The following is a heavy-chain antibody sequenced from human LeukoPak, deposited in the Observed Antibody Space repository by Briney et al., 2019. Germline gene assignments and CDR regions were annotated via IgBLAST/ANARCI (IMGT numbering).Heavy chain of an antibody. CDR2: INSDGSST. CDR3: AKDGWLQFFDY. CDR1: GFTFSSYW. Sequence: GGSLRLSCAASGFTFSSYWMHWVRQAPGKGLVWVSRINSDGSSTSYADSVKGRFTISRDNSKNTLYLQMNSLRAEDTAVYYCAKDGWLQFFDYWGQGTLVTVSS. J-gene: IGHJ4*02. V-gene: IGHV3-74*01. D-gene: IGHD5-24*01.